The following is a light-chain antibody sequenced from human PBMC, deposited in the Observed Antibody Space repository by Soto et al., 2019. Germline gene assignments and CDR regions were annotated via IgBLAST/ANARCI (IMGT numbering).Light chain of an antibody. CDR2: EVS. Sequence: QSALTQPASVSGSPGQGITISCTGTTSDVGAYNYVSWFQQHPGKAPKLMIFEVSNRPSGVSYRFSGSKSANTASLTISVLQTEEEADYYCSSFTTSNTHVCLIGTQVTVL. CDR3: SSFTTSNTHV. CDR1: TSDVGAYNY. J-gene: IGLJ1*01. V-gene: IGLV2-14*01.